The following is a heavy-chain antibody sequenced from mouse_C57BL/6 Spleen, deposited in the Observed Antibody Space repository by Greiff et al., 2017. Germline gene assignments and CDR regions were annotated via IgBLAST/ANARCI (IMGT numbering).Heavy chain of an antibody. CDR1: GYTFTSYW. CDR3: ARRSNYPYAMDY. V-gene: IGHV1-59*01. J-gene: IGHJ4*01. D-gene: IGHD2-5*01. CDR2: IDPSDSYT. Sequence: QVQLQQPGAELVRPGTSVKLSCKASGYTFTSYWMHWVKQRPGHGLEWIGVIDPSDSYTNYTQKFKGKATLTVDTSSSTAYMQLSSLTSEASAVYYCARRSNYPYAMDYWGQGTSVTVSS.